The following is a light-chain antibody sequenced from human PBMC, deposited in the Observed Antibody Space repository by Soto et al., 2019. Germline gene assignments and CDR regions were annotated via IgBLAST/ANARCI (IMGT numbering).Light chain of an antibody. Sequence: EVVMTQSPATLYVSPGERVTLSCRASQAVGYNLAWYQHKPGQAPRLLIYGASTRVTGIPTRFSGSGSGTEFTLTISSLQSEDFATYYCQQYTGTFGQGTRVDIK. V-gene: IGKV3-15*01. J-gene: IGKJ1*01. CDR1: QAVGYN. CDR3: QQYTGT. CDR2: GAS.